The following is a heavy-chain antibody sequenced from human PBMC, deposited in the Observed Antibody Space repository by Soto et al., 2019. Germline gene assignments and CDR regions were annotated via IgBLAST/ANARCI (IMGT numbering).Heavy chain of an antibody. Sequence: ASVKVSCKASGYTFTSYYMHWVRQAPGQGLEWMGIINPSGGSTSYAQKFQGRVTMTRDTSTRTVYMELSSLRSEDTAVYYCARDLSVSNYVFWSGSVYYGMDVWGQGTTVTVSS. CDR3: ARDLSVSNYVFWSGSVYYGMDV. J-gene: IGHJ6*02. V-gene: IGHV1-46*01. D-gene: IGHD3-3*01. CDR1: GYTFTSYY. CDR2: INPSGGST.